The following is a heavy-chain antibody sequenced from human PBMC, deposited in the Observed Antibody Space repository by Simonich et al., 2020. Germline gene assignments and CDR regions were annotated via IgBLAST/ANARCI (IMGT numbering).Heavy chain of an antibody. CDR2: INHSGST. Sequence: QVQLQQWGAGLLKPSETLSLTCAVYGGSFSGYYWSWIRQPPGEGLEWIGEINHSGSTNYNPSLKGRVTISVDTSKNQFSLKLSSVTAADTAVYYCARARTGDYYYYMDVWGKGTTVTVSS. CDR3: ARARTGDYYYYMDV. J-gene: IGHJ6*03. D-gene: IGHD7-27*01. CDR1: GGSFSGYY. V-gene: IGHV4-34*01.